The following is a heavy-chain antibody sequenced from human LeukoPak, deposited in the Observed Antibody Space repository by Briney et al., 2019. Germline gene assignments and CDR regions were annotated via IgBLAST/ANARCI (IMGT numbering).Heavy chain of an antibody. V-gene: IGHV3-23*01. D-gene: IGHD6-25*01. CDR2: ISGSGGTT. CDR1: GFTFSSYA. Sequence: GGSLRLSCAASGFTFSSYAMSWVRQAPGKGLEWVSGISGSGGTTYYADSVKGHFTISRDNFKNTLYVQMNSLRAEDTAVYYCAKFRAASYYYYGMDAWSQGTTVTVSS. J-gene: IGHJ6*02. CDR3: AKFRAASYYYYGMDA.